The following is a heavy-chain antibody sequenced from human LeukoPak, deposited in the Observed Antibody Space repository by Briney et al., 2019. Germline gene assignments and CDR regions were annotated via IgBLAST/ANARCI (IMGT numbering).Heavy chain of an antibody. CDR2: IKEDGSEK. J-gene: IGHJ4*02. V-gene: IGHV3-7*04. CDR3: ARGGSYYAN. Sequence: AGSLTLSCAASGFRFSTYWMNWVRKAPGKGLEWVDNIKEDGSEKYYVDSVKGRFTIARDNAKNSLFLQMNSLRVDDTAVYYCARGGSYYANWGQGTLVTVSS. CDR1: GFRFSTYW. D-gene: IGHD3-10*01.